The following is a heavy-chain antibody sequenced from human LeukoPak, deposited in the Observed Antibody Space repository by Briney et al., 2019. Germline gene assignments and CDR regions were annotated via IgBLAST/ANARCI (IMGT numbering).Heavy chain of an antibody. V-gene: IGHV1-69-2*01. D-gene: IGHD1-26*01. J-gene: IGHJ4*02. Sequence: GASVKVSCKVSGYTFTDYYMHWVQQAPGKGLEWMGLVDPEDGETIYAEKFQGRVTITADTSTDTAYMELSSLRSEDTAVYYCARGPPYSGSSHFDYWGQGTLVTVSS. CDR3: ARGPPYSGSSHFDY. CDR2: VDPEDGET. CDR1: GYTFTDYY.